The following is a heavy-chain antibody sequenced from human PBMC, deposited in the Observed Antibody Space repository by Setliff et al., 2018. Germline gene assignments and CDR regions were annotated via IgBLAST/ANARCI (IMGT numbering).Heavy chain of an antibody. V-gene: IGHV4-4*02. J-gene: IGHJ6*02. CDR2: IYHSGST. Sequence: PSETLSLTCTVSGGSISSSNWWSWVRQPPGKGLEWIGEIYHSGSTHCNPSLKSRVTISVDTSKNQISLKPSSVTAADTAVYYCARGLPYYDIFTGYYQASYYCYCGMDVWGQGTTVTVSS. D-gene: IGHD3-9*01. CDR3: ARGLPYYDIFTGYYQASYYCYCGMDV. CDR1: GGSISSSNW.